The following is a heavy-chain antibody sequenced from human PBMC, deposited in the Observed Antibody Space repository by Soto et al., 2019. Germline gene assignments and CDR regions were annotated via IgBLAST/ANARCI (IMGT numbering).Heavy chain of an antibody. D-gene: IGHD3-22*01. J-gene: IGHJ4*02. Sequence: PVTMPLPCVDSGDPLRSGGYFAWLRTPPGKGLEWIGSIYHSGTTYYNPSLKSRVTISVDTSKNQFSLKLSSVTAADASVYYCARTDSVGYYPYSGRGPQGNVS. CDR2: IYHSGTT. V-gene: IGHV4-38-2*01. CDR3: ARTDSVGYYPY. CDR1: GDPLRSGGY.